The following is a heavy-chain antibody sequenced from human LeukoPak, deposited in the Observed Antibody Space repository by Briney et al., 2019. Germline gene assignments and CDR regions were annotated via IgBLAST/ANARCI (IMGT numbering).Heavy chain of an antibody. V-gene: IGHV4-34*01. D-gene: IGHD5-12*01. Sequence: SETLSLTCAVYGGSLSGYYWSWIRQPPGKGLEWIGEINHSGSTNYNPSLKSRVTILVDTSKNQFSLKLSSVTAADTAVYYCARARGTVAIDYWGQGTLVTVSS. J-gene: IGHJ4*02. CDR1: GGSLSGYY. CDR2: INHSGST. CDR3: ARARGTVAIDY.